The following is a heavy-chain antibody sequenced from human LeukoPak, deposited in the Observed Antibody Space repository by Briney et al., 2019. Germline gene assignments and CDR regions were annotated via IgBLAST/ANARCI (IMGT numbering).Heavy chain of an antibody. CDR1: GYTFTGYY. V-gene: IGHV1-2*02. D-gene: IGHD3-22*01. CDR2: INPNSGGT. J-gene: IGHJ4*02. CDR3: ARLGDYYDSSGYYGYVDY. Sequence: ASVKVSCKASGYTFTGYYMHWVRQAPGQGLEWMGWINPNSGGTHYAQKFQGRVTITADESTSTAYMELSSLRSEDTAVYYCARLGDYYDSSGYYGYVDYWGQGTLVTVSS.